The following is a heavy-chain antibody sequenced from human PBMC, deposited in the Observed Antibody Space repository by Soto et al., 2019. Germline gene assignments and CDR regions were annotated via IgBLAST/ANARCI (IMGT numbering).Heavy chain of an antibody. CDR2: IRSKANSYAT. J-gene: IGHJ6*02. CDR3: AKDKALEVRGVTPYYYYGMDV. D-gene: IGHD3-10*01. CDR1: GFILRNNG. V-gene: IGHV3-73*01. Sequence: QPGGPLRPSGTAAGFILRNNGMYWVSQASGKGLEWVGRIRSKANSYATAYAASVKGRFNISRDDSKNTAYLQMNSLRAEDTAVYYCAKDKALEVRGVTPYYYYGMDVWGQGTTVTVSS.